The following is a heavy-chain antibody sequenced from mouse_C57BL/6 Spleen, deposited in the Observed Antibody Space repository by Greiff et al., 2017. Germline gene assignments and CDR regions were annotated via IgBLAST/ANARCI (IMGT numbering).Heavy chain of an antibody. D-gene: IGHD2-5*01. V-gene: IGHV5-9*01. CDR3: ARQYYSKPFDY. J-gene: IGHJ2*01. CDR1: GFTFSSYT. CDR2: ISGGGGNT. Sequence: EVMLVESGGGLVKPGGSLKLSCAASGFTFSSYTMSWVRQTPEKRLEWVATISGGGGNTYYPDSVKGRFTISRDNAKNTLYLQMSSLRSEDTAWYYYARQYYSKPFDYWGQGTTLTVSS.